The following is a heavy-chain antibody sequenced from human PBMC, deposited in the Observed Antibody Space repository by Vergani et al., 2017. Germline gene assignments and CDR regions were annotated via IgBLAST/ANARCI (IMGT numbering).Heavy chain of an antibody. J-gene: IGHJ4*02. CDR1: GFTFSSYA. Sequence: EVQLLESGGGLVQPGGSLRLSCAASGFTFSSYAMSWVRQAPGKGLEWVSAISGSGGSPYYADSVKGRFTISRDNSKNTLYLQMNSLRAEDTAVYYCAKGHSNYYDSSGYWYYFDYWGQGTLVTVSS. V-gene: IGHV3-23*01. CDR2: ISGSGGSP. CDR3: AKGHSNYYDSSGYWYYFDY. D-gene: IGHD3-22*01.